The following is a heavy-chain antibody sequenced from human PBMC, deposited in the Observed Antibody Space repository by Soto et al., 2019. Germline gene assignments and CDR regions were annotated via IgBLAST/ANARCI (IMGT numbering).Heavy chain of an antibody. J-gene: IGHJ3*01. D-gene: IGHD1-26*01. CDR2: ISAYNGNT. V-gene: IGHV1-18*01. Sequence: QVQLVQSGAEMKKAGASVRVSCKTSGDTFGTSGFHWVRQAPGQGLECMGWISAYNGNTYYIQKLQGRATKTTDTSTSTSYMEVRSEASDDTAVYFGGRDDLLVVASALDVGVQGTMVTVSS. CDR1: GDTFGTSG. CDR3: GRDDLLVVASALDV.